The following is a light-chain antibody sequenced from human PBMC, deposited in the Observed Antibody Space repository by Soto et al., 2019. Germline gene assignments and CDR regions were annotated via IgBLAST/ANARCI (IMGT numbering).Light chain of an antibody. J-gene: IGKJ1*01. CDR3: QQYGSSSWT. CDR1: QSVSSSY. V-gene: IGKV3-20*01. CDR2: AAS. Sequence: EIVLTQSPGTLSSSPGERATLSCRASQSVSSSYLAWNRQKPGQAPRLLIYAASSRATGIPDRFSGSGSGTDFTLTISRLEPEDFAVYYCQQYGSSSWTFGQGTKVEFK.